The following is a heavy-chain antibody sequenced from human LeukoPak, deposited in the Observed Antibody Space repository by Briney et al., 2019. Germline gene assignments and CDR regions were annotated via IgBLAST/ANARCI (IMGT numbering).Heavy chain of an antibody. CDR1: GFTFSSYW. Sequence: GGSLRLSCAASGFTFSSYWMSWVRQAPGKGLEWVSAVSARGDDTFYADSVKGRFTISRDNFKNTLSLQMNSLKLEDTAMYFCAKLRQRIVGASGVYFDLWGQGTLVIVSS. V-gene: IGHV3-23*01. J-gene: IGHJ4*02. D-gene: IGHD1-26*01. CDR3: AKLRQRIVGASGVYFDL. CDR2: VSARGDDT.